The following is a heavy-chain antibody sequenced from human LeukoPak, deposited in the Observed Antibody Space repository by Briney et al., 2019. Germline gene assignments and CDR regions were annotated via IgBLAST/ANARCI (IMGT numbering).Heavy chain of an antibody. V-gene: IGHV1-2*02. CDR2: INPNSGGT. D-gene: IGHD6-13*01. CDR1: GYTFTGYY. Sequence: ASVKVSCKASGYTFTGYYMHWVRQAPGQGLEWMGWINPNSGGTNYAQKFQVRGTITRDTSASTAYMELSSLRSEDMAVYYCARTPAGPDYYYYYMDVWGKGTTVTVSS. J-gene: IGHJ6*03. CDR3: ARTPAGPDYYYYYMDV.